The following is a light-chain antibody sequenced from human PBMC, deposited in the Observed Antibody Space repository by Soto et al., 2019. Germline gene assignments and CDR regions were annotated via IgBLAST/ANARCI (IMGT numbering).Light chain of an antibody. J-gene: IGKJ4*01. Sequence: IQMTQSPSSLSASVGDRVTITCRASQGIRNDVGWYQQKPGKAPKRLIYAAYNLQRGVPSRFSGSGSGTEFTLTISSLQPEDFATYYCLQHNSYPRTFGRGTKVEIK. CDR3: LQHNSYPRT. V-gene: IGKV1-17*01. CDR1: QGIRND. CDR2: AAY.